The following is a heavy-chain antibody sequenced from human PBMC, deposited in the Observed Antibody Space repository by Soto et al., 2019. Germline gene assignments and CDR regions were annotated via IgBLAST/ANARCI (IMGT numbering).Heavy chain of an antibody. J-gene: IGHJ6*04. CDR3: ARGWFGPDV. CDR1: GFTLSGRS. V-gene: IGHV3-74*01. CDR2: IDNAATAS. Sequence: EVQLVESGVGLVQPGGSLRLSCAASGFTLSGRSMHWVRQAPGKGLVWVSGIDNAATASTYADSVKGRFTSSRDNAKNMLYLQMNSVRVADTAVYYCARGWFGPDVWGKGTTVTVSS. D-gene: IGHD3-10*01.